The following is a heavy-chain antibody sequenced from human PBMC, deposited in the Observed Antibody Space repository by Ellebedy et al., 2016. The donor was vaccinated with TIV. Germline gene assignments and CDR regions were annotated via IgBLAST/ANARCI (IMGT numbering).Heavy chain of an antibody. D-gene: IGHD3-10*01. Sequence: ASVKVSCKASGYTLTDDYVHWARQAPGQGLEWMGCIDPRSGGTEYEQKFRGRVTITSDSFLNTGYMQLTRLGSDDTAVYYCARLSGSPRGYWGQGTLVTVSS. CDR2: IDPRSGGT. V-gene: IGHV1-2*02. CDR1: GYTLTDDY. CDR3: ARLSGSPRGY. J-gene: IGHJ4*02.